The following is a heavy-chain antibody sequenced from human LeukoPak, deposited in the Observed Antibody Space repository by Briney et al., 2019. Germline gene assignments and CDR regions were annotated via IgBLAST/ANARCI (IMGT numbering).Heavy chain of an antibody. V-gene: IGHV3-21*01. CDR1: GFTFRSYS. CDR3: ARDFRSGRAAAGTLGY. D-gene: IGHD6-13*01. Sequence: GGSLRLSCDASGFTFRSYSMNWVRQAPGKGLEWVSSISSSSSYIYYADSVKGRFTISRDNAKNSLYLQMNSLRAEDTAVYYCARDFRSGRAAAGTLGYWGQGTLVTVSS. J-gene: IGHJ4*02. CDR2: ISSSSSYI.